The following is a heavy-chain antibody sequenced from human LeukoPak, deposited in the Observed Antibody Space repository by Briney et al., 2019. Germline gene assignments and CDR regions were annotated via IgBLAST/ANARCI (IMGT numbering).Heavy chain of an antibody. V-gene: IGHV3-30*02. J-gene: IGHJ4*02. CDR1: GFTFSSYG. CDR2: IRYDGSNK. CDR3: AKIPLWFGEKLPIDY. D-gene: IGHD3-10*01. Sequence: GGSLRLSCAASGFTFSSYGMHWVRQAPGKGLEWVAFIRYDGSNKYYADSVKGRFTISRDNSNNTLYLQRNSLRTEDTAVYYCAKIPLWFGEKLPIDYWGQGTLVTVSS.